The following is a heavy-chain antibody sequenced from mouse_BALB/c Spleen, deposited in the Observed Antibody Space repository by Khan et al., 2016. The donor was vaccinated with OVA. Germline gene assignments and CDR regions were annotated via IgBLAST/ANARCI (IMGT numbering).Heavy chain of an antibody. CDR2: IWNDGNT. CDR3: ARQPYYHYNIMDY. Sequence: VQLQQSGPGLVAPSQSLFITCTISGFSLTNYGVHWVRQPPGKGLEWLVVIWNDGNTAYNSALKSRLTISKDNSKSQVFLKMNSLQTDDTAMYFCARQPYYHYNIMDYWGQGTSVTVSS. CDR1: GFSLTNYG. V-gene: IGHV2-6-1*01. J-gene: IGHJ4*01. D-gene: IGHD2-10*01.